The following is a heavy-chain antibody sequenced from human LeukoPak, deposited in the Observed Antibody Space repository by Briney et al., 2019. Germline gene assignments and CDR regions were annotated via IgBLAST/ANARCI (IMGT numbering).Heavy chain of an antibody. CDR2: IYNSGST. D-gene: IGHD2-15*01. Sequence: SETLSLTCTVSGGSISTYYWSWIRQPPGKGLEWLGYIYNSGSTNYNPSLKSRVTLSVDTSTNQFSLKLSSVTAAGTAVYYCARGGWRLDYWGQGTLVTVSS. V-gene: IGHV4-59*01. J-gene: IGHJ4*02. CDR3: ARGGWRLDY. CDR1: GGSISTYY.